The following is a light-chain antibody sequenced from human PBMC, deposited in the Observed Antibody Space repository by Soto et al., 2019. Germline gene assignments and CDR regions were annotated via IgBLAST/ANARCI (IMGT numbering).Light chain of an antibody. V-gene: IGKV3-15*01. CDR3: QQYNYWPPWT. J-gene: IGKJ1*01. Sequence: DIVLTQSPATLALSPGERATLSCRASQSVSSNLAWYQQKPGQAPRLLIYGASTRATGIPARFSGSGFGTDFTLTISSLQSEDFVVYYCQQYNYWPPWTFGQGTKVDI. CDR1: QSVSSN. CDR2: GAS.